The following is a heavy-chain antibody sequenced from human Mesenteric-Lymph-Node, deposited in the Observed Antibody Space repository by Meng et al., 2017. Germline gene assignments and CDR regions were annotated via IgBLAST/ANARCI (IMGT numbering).Heavy chain of an antibody. CDR2: ISWNSGSI. CDR1: GFIFSNFA. J-gene: IGHJ6*02. CDR3: AKEKRADYYYGMDV. V-gene: IGHV3-9*01. Sequence: SLKISCAASGFIFSNFAMSWVRQVPGKGLEWVSGISWNSGSIGYADSVKGRFTISRDNAKNSLYLQMNSLRAEDTALYYCAKEKRADYYYGMDVWGQGTTVTVSS.